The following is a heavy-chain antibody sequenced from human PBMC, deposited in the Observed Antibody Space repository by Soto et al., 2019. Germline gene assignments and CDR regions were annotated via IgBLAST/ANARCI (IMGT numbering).Heavy chain of an antibody. D-gene: IGHD6-19*01. V-gene: IGHV5-10-1*01. CDR1: GYSLTNIW. Sequence: GQYLKISCTGSGYSLTNIWLQWLRQMPGKGLEWMGRIDPGASVTTYNPSFQGHVNMSADKSINTAYLQLSSLKASDTAMYYCASGGDASGHNALDVWGLGTMVT. J-gene: IGHJ3*01. CDR2: IDPGASVT. CDR3: ASGGDASGHNALDV.